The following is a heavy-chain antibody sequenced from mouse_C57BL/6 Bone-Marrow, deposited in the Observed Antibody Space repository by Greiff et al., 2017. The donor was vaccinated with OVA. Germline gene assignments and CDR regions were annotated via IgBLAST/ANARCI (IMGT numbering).Heavy chain of an antibody. CDR2: INPSSGYT. CDR3: ARCGYDPWFAY. J-gene: IGHJ3*01. V-gene: IGHV1-4*01. CDR1: GYTFTSYT. D-gene: IGHD2-2*01. Sequence: VQLQQSGAELARPGASVKMSCTASGYTFTSYTMHWVKQRPGQGLEWIGYINPSSGYTKYNQKFKDKATWTAAKSSSTAYMQLSSLTSEDAAVYYCARCGYDPWFAYWGQGTLVTVSA.